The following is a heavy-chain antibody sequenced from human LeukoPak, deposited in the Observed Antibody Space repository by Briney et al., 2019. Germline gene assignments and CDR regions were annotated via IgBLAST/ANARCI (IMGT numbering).Heavy chain of an antibody. CDR2: IKSKIDGGTT. Sequence: GGSLRLSCAASGFTFSNAWMSWVRQAPGKGLEWGGRIKSKIDGGTTDYAAPVKGRFTISRDDSKNTLYMQMNSLNTADTAVSSCTTGVSSGWYPDYWGQGTLVTVSS. D-gene: IGHD6-19*01. J-gene: IGHJ4*02. CDR1: GFTFSNAW. CDR3: TTGVSSGWYPDY. V-gene: IGHV3-15*01.